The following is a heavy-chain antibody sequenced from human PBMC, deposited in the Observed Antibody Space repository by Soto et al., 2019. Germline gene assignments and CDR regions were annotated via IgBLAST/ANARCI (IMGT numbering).Heavy chain of an antibody. Sequence: ETLSLTCSVSGDSISSRVYYWGWIRQPPGKGLEWIGNFYYFGSTYYNPSLKSRVTISVDTSNNQLSLRLRSVTAADTAVYYCATSTMTSNWFDPWGQGTLVTVSS. CDR3: ATSTMTSNWFDP. D-gene: IGHD3-3*01. V-gene: IGHV4-39*01. CDR2: FYYFGST. J-gene: IGHJ5*02. CDR1: GDSISSRVYY.